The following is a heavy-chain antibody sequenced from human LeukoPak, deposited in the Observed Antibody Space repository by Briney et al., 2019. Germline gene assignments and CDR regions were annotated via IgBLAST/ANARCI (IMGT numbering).Heavy chain of an antibody. D-gene: IGHD3-22*01. V-gene: IGHV1-69*06. J-gene: IGHJ4*02. CDR3: ASLPDSSGYYYFDY. CDR1: GYTFTSYG. CDR2: IIPIFGTA. Sequence: GASVKVPFKASGYTFTSYGISWVRQAPGQGLEWMGGIIPIFGTANYAQKFQGRVTITADKSTSTAYMELSSLRSEDTAVYYCASLPDSSGYYYFDYWGQGTLVTVSS.